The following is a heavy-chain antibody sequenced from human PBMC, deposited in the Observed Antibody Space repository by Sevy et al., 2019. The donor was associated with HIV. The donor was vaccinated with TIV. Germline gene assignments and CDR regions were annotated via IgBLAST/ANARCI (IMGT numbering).Heavy chain of an antibody. D-gene: IGHD5-18*01. CDR2: ISSGGTIT. CDR1: TFTFSDYY. V-gene: IGHV3-11*01. CDR3: ARVRYNYGSYYFDY. Sequence: GGSLRLSCVVSTFTFSDYYMTWIRQAPGKGLEWISHISSGGTITSHADSVKGRFTISRDKAKNSLYLQMNSLRAEDTAVYYCARVRYNYGSYYFDYWGQGTLVTVSS. J-gene: IGHJ4*02.